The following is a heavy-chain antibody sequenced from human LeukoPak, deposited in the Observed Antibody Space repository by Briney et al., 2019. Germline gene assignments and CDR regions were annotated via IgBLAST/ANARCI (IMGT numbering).Heavy chain of an antibody. J-gene: IGHJ4*02. Sequence: GGSLRLSCAPSGFTSHSYAMSWVRQAPGKGLEGVSAINGGGDVTYYADSVQGRFFFSRDNAKNTLYLQLNSLRAEDTAVYYCARNYYDSSGYSPFFDYWGQGTLVTVSS. D-gene: IGHD3-22*01. V-gene: IGHV3-23*01. CDR3: ARNYYDSSGYSPFFDY. CDR1: GFTSHSYA. CDR2: INGGGDVT.